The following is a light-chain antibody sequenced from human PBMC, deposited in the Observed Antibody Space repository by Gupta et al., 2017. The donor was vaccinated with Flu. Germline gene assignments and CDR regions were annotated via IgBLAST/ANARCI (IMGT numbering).Light chain of an antibody. CDR2: DAS. V-gene: IGKV1-33*01. CDR3: QQYENLRSFT. J-gene: IGKJ3*01. CDR1: QDISNY. Sequence: DIQMTQSPSSLSASVGDRVTITCQASQDISNYLNWYQQKPGKAPKLLIYDASNLETEVPSRFSGSGSGTDFTFTISSRQQEDIATYYCQQYENLRSFTFGHGTKVDIK.